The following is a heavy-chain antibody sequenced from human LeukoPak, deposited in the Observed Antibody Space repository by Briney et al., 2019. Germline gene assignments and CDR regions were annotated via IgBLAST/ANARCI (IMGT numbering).Heavy chain of an antibody. CDR1: GFTFSSYS. J-gene: IGHJ3*02. D-gene: IGHD3-22*01. CDR2: ISSSSSYI. Sequence: GGSLRLSCAASGFTFSSYSMNWVRQAPGKGLEWVSSISSSSSYIYYADSVKGRFTISRDNAKNSLYLQMNSLRAEDTAVYYCARARYYPMIVTYAFDIWGQGTMVTVSS. CDR3: ARARYYPMIVTYAFDI. V-gene: IGHV3-21*01.